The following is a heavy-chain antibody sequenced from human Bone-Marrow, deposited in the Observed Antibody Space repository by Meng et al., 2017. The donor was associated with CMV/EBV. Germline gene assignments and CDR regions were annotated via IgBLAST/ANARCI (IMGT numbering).Heavy chain of an antibody. CDR1: GGTFSSYA. D-gene: IGHD2-2*01. Sequence: SVKVSCKASGGTFSSYAISWVRQAPGQGLEWMGGIIPIFGTANYAQKFQGRVTITTDESTSTAYMELSSLRSEDTAVYYCARVPDCSSTSCYDAFDIWDRGTMVTVSS. CDR3: ARVPDCSSTSCYDAFDI. J-gene: IGHJ3*02. CDR2: IIPIFGTA. V-gene: IGHV1-69*05.